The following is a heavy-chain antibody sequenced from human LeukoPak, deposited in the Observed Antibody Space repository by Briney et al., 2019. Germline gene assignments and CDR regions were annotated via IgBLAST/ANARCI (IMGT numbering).Heavy chain of an antibody. Sequence: ASVKVSCKASGYTFTSYGISWVRRAPGQGLEWMGWISSYNGNTNYAQNLQGRVTMTTDTSTSTAYMELRTLRSDDTAVYYCARDRSPYGEPFDYWGQGTLVTVSS. J-gene: IGHJ4*02. CDR3: ARDRSPYGEPFDY. D-gene: IGHD4-17*01. CDR1: GYTFTSYG. V-gene: IGHV1-18*01. CDR2: ISSYNGNT.